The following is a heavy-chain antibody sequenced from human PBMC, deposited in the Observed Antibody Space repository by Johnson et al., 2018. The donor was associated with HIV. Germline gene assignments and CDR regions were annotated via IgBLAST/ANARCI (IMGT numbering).Heavy chain of an antibody. D-gene: IGHD3-22*01. J-gene: IGHJ3*02. V-gene: IGHV3-30*04. CDR3: ARDHTMIVWGGAFDI. CDR2: ISYDGSNK. CDR1: GFTFSSYA. Sequence: QVQLVESGGGVVQPGRSLRLSCAASGFTFSSYAMHWVRRAPGKVLEWVAVISYDGSNKYYGDSVKGRFTISRDNSKNSLYLQMNSLRAEDTAVYYCARDHTMIVWGGAFDIWGQGTMVTVSS.